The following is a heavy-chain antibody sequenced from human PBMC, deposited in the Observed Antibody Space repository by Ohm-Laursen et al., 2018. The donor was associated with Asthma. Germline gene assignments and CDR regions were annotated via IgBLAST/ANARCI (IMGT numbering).Heavy chain of an antibody. Sequence: LSLTCAASGFTFSDSYMSWIRQAPGKGPESVSYISGSSSDTNYADSVRGRFTIARDNAKNSLYLQMNSLRVDDTAVYYCSTGPRRLSSWGQGTLVTVSS. D-gene: IGHD3-16*01. CDR1: GFTFSDSY. J-gene: IGHJ4*02. CDR3: STGPRRLSS. CDR2: ISGSSSDT. V-gene: IGHV3-11*06.